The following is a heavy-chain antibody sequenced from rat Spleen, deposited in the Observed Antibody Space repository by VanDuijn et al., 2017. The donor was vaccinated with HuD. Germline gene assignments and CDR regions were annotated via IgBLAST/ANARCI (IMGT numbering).Heavy chain of an antibody. Sequence: EVQLVESGGGLVQPGRSMKLSCAASGITFSNYYMAWVRQAPTKGLEWVASISTDGGHTYYRDSVKGRFTLSRDNAKSTLYLQMDSLRSEDAATYYCATHNSGYFDYWGQGVMVTVSS. CDR1: GITFSNYY. V-gene: IGHV5-25*01. CDR3: ATHNSGYFDY. D-gene: IGHD4-3*01. J-gene: IGHJ2*01. CDR2: ISTDGGHT.